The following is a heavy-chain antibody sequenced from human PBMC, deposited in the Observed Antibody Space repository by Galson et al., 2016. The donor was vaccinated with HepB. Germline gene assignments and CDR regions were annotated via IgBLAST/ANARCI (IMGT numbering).Heavy chain of an antibody. CDR3: ARVRQRLVIADDEYFQH. CDR1: GFPFSGYS. D-gene: IGHD6-13*01. Sequence: SLRLSCAASGFPFSGYSMRWVRQAPGKGLEWVSYISDSGDTTYYADSVKGRFTISRDNAKNALFLQMNSLRDDDTAVFYCARVRQRLVIADDEYFQHWGQGTLVTVSS. CDR2: ISDSGDTT. V-gene: IGHV3-48*02. J-gene: IGHJ1*01.